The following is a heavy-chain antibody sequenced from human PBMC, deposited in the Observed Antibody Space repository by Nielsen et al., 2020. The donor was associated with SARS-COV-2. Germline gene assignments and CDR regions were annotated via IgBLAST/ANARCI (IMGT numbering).Heavy chain of an antibody. Sequence: SGPTLVKPTQTLTLTCTFSGFSLRTSGMRVSWIRQPPGKALEWLARIDWDGDKFYSSSLRTRLTISKDTSKNQVVLTMTNMDPVDTATYYCARMPGYSSGNFGYFDYWGQGTLVTVSS. CDR1: GFSLRTSGMR. CDR2: IDWDGDK. CDR3: ARMPGYSSGNFGYFDY. J-gene: IGHJ4*02. D-gene: IGHD6-19*01. V-gene: IGHV2-70*04.